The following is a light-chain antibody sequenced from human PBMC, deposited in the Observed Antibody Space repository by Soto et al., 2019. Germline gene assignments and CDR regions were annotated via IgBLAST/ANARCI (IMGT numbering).Light chain of an antibody. CDR2: GAS. V-gene: IGKV3-20*01. J-gene: IGKJ1*01. Sequence: EIVLTQSPGTLSLSPGERATIACRASQSVGNYLAWYQQKPGQAPRLVIFGASIRDTGIPDRISGSGSGTDFTLTISRLEPEDFAVYHCQQYGSSPTTFGQGTKVDIK. CDR3: QQYGSSPTT. CDR1: QSVGNY.